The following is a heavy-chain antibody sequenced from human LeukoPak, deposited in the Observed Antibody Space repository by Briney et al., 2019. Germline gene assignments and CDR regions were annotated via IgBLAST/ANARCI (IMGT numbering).Heavy chain of an antibody. CDR3: AKSWYYYDSSGYYAPDY. Sequence: GGSLRLSCAASGFTVSRNYMSWVRQAPGKGLEWVSAISGSGGSTYYADSVKGRFTIPRDNSKNTLYLQMNSLRAEDTAVYYCAKSWYYYDSSGYYAPDYWGQGTLVTVSS. J-gene: IGHJ4*02. CDR2: ISGSGGST. V-gene: IGHV3-23*01. CDR1: GFTVSRNY. D-gene: IGHD3-22*01.